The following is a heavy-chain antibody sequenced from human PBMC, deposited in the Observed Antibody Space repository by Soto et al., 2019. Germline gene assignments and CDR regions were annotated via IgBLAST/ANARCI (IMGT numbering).Heavy chain of an antibody. D-gene: IGHD2-21*02. CDR2: IVPVLGSA. CDR1: GGTFGKYA. J-gene: IGHJ6*02. CDR3: ARGRVVTAIPYYYYGMDV. V-gene: IGHV1-69*13. Sequence: ASVKVSCKASGGTFGKYAISWVRQAPGQGLEWMGVIVPVLGSATYAQEFQGRITITADESTATAYMEVTNLRSEDTAVYYCARGRVVTAIPYYYYGMDVWGQGTTVTVSS.